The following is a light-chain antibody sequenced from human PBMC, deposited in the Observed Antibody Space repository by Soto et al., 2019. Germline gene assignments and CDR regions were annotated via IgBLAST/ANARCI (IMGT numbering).Light chain of an antibody. Sequence: EIVMTQSPATLSLSPGERATLSCRASQSVSSNLAWYQQKPGQSPRLLIHGASTRATGIPARFSGSGSGTEFTLTISSLQSEDFAVYYCQQYNNWPRGTFGQGTKLEIK. CDR2: GAS. J-gene: IGKJ2*02. CDR1: QSVSSN. CDR3: QQYNNWPRGT. V-gene: IGKV3-15*01.